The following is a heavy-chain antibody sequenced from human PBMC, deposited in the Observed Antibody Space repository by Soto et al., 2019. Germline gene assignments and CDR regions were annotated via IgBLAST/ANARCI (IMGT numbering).Heavy chain of an antibody. CDR2: IYSGGST. D-gene: IGHD1-26*01. CDR1: GFTVSSNY. Sequence: EVQLVESGGGLIQPGGSLRLSCAASGFTVSSNYMSWVRQAPGKGLEWVSVIYSGGSTYYADSVKGRFTISRDNSKNTVHLQMNSLRAADTAVYYCAREWALPNYYGMDVWGQGTTVTVSS. V-gene: IGHV3-53*01. J-gene: IGHJ6*02. CDR3: AREWALPNYYGMDV.